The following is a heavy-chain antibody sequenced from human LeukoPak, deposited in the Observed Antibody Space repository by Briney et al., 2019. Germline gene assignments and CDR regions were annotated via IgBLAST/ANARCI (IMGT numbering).Heavy chain of an antibody. J-gene: IGHJ4*02. CDR2: ISGRGART. CDR1: GFTFSSYA. V-gene: IGHV3-23*01. D-gene: IGHD2-2*01. Sequence: GGSLRLSCAASGFTFSSYAMSWVRQAPGKGLEGVSSISGRGARTYYADPVKGRFTISRDNSKNTLYLQMNRLRAEDTAVYFCAKDWDQLLYYFDYWGQGTLVTVSS. CDR3: AKDWDQLLYYFDY.